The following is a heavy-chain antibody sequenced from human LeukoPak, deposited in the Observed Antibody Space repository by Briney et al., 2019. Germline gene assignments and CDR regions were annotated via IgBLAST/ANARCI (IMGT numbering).Heavy chain of an antibody. CDR1: GYTFTSYG. Sequence: ASVKVSCKASGYTFTSYGISWVRQAPGQGLEWMGWISAYNGNTNCAQKLQGRVTMTTDTSTSTAYMELRSLRSDDTAVYYCAVEGYCSGGSCYSGDTAILGFFDYWGQGTLVTVSS. V-gene: IGHV1-18*01. CDR2: ISAYNGNT. CDR3: AVEGYCSGGSCYSGDTAILGFFDY. J-gene: IGHJ4*02. D-gene: IGHD2-15*01.